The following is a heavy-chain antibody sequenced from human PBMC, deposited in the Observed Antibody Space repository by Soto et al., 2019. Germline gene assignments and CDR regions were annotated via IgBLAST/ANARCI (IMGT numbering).Heavy chain of an antibody. J-gene: IGHJ6*02. Sequence: PSQTLSLTCAISGDSVSSNSAAWNWIRQSPSRGLEWLGRTYYRSKWYNDYAVSVKSRITINPDTSKNQFSLQLNSVTPEDTAVYYCARDWGEQLGYYYYYGMDVWGQGTTVTVSS. CDR2: TYYRSKWYN. CDR1: GDSVSSNSAA. CDR3: ARDWGEQLGYYYYYGMDV. D-gene: IGHD6-13*01. V-gene: IGHV6-1*01.